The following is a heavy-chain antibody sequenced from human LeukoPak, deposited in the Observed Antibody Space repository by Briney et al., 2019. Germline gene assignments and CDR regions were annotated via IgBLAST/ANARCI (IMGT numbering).Heavy chain of an antibody. J-gene: IGHJ5*02. D-gene: IGHD2-15*01. CDR1: GYTLTSYD. V-gene: IGHV1-8*01. Sequence: ASVKVSCKASGYTLTSYDINWVRQATGQGLEWMGWMNPNSGNTGYAQKFQGGVTMTRNTSISTAYMELSSLRSEDTAVYYCAREYCSGGSCYWPNWFDPWGQGTLVTVSS. CDR2: MNPNSGNT. CDR3: AREYCSGGSCYWPNWFDP.